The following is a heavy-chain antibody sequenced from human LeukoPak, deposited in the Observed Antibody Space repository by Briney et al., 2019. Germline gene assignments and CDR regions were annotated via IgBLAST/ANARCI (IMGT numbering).Heavy chain of an antibody. D-gene: IGHD6-13*01. CDR3: ARGGSSRFDQ. CDR1: GFTFTTYW. Sequence: GGSLRLSCAASGFTFTTYWMSWVRQAPGKGLEWVAKISPDGGEKYYVDSVKGRFTISRDNAKNSLDLQMSSLRADDTAVYYCARGGSSRFDQWGQGTLVTVSS. CDR2: ISPDGGEK. J-gene: IGHJ4*02. V-gene: IGHV3-7*04.